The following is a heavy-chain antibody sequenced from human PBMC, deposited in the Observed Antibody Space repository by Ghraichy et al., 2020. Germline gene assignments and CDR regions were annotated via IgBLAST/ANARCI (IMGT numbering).Heavy chain of an antibody. CDR1: GFIFSDSY. CDR2: IRNSGATI. Sequence: LSLTCAASGFIFSDSYMSWIRQAPGKGLEWIAYIRNSGATIYYRDSVKGRFTISRDNTKDLLYLHMNSLRADDTAVYYCVRGYYYDTSGPKYYFDSWGQGTLVTVSS. D-gene: IGHD3-22*01. V-gene: IGHV3-11*01. CDR3: VRGYYYDTSGPKYYFDS. J-gene: IGHJ4*02.